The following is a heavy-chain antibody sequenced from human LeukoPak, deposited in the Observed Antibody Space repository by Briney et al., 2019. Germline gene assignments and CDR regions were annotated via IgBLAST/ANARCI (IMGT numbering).Heavy chain of an antibody. Sequence: ASVKVSCKASGYTFTGYYMHWVRQAPGQGLEWMGRINPNSGGTNYAQKFQGRVTMTRDTSISTAYMELSRLRSDDTAVYYCASSTQYYYGSSGQYYFDYWGQGTLVTVSS. CDR3: ASSTQYYYGSSGQYYFDY. J-gene: IGHJ4*02. CDR1: GYTFTGYY. D-gene: IGHD3-22*01. CDR2: INPNSGGT. V-gene: IGHV1-2*06.